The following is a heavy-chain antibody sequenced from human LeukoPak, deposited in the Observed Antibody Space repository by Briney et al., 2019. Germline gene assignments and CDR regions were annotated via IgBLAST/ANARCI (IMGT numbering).Heavy chain of an antibody. Sequence: GESLRLSCAASGFTFSDHYMDWVRQAPGKGLEWVGRTRNKANSYTTEYAASVKGRFTISRDDSKNSLYLQMNSLKTEDTAVYYCARVPGDYYDSSGYFYFFDYWGQGTLVTVSS. D-gene: IGHD3-22*01. CDR2: TRNKANSYTT. V-gene: IGHV3-72*01. CDR1: GFTFSDHY. J-gene: IGHJ4*02. CDR3: ARVPGDYYDSSGYFYFFDY.